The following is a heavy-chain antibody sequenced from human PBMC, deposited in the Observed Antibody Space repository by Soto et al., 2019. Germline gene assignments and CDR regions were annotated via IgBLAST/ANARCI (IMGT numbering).Heavy chain of an antibody. Sequence: SETLSLTCTVSGGSVSSVNYYWSWIRQPPGKGLEWIGYIYYSGSSIYNPSLKNRVTISTMSNNKFSLELSSVTAADTAVYYCTRGLFSGSSYSGSWYYFDSWGQGTMVTVSS. CDR3: TRGLFSGSSYSGSWYYFDS. J-gene: IGHJ4*02. D-gene: IGHD1-26*01. CDR1: GGSVSSVNYY. V-gene: IGHV4-61*01. CDR2: IYYSGSS.